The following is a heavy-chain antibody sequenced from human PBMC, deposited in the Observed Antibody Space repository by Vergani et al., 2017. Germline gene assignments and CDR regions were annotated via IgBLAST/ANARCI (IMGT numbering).Heavy chain of an antibody. CDR2: IYYSGST. CDR3: ARRSTVEWLVKLGWIDP. J-gene: IGHJ5*02. CDR1: GASIRSSNYY. V-gene: IGHV4-39*01. D-gene: IGHD6-19*01. Sequence: QLQLQESGPGLVKPSATLSLTCSVSGASIRSSNYYWGWIRQPPGKGLEWIASIYYSGSTYYNPSLKSRVIISVDTSKNQFSLKLSSVTAADTAVYFCARRSTVEWLVKLGWIDPWGQGILVTVSS.